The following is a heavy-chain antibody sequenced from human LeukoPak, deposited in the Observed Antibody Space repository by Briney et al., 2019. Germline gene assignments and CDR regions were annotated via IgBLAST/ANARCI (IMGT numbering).Heavy chain of an antibody. CDR1: GFTFSSYA. D-gene: IGHD3-10*01. CDR3: AKDLGTYYYGSGSYSAFDY. Sequence: GGSLRLSCAASGFTFSSYAMSWVRQAPGKGLEWVSAISGSGGSTYYADSVKGRFTISRDNSKNTLYLQRNSLRAEDTAVYYCAKDLGTYYYGSGSYSAFDYWGQGTLVTVSS. V-gene: IGHV3-23*01. J-gene: IGHJ4*02. CDR2: ISGSGGST.